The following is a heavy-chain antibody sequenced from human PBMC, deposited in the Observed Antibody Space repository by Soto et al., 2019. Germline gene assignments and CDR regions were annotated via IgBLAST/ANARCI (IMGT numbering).Heavy chain of an antibody. J-gene: IGHJ4*02. V-gene: IGHV1-69*19. CDR3: AREVQVHTPDFVY. CDR2: ISPMFGAA. D-gene: IGHD3-10*01. Sequence: QVQLVQSGAEMQKPGASVKVSCQSSGGSFNTYAMNWVRQAPGQGTEWMGDISPMFGAANYAPKFQGRVTITADESTGTSYMQLSSLTSEDTALYFCAREVQVHTPDFVYWGQGTLVTVSS. CDR1: GGSFNTYA.